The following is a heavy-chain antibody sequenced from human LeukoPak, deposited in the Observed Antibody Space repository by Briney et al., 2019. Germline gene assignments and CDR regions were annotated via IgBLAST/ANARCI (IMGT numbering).Heavy chain of an antibody. D-gene: IGHD6-13*01. CDR1: GYTFTSYG. Sequence: ASVKVSCEASGYTFTSYGISWVRQAPGQGLEWMGWISAYNGNTNYAQKLQGRVTMTTDTSTSTAYMELRSLRSDDTAVYYCARDRGIAAAGPLSDYFDYWGQGTLVTVSS. CDR3: ARDRGIAAAGPLSDYFDY. V-gene: IGHV1-18*01. CDR2: ISAYNGNT. J-gene: IGHJ4*02.